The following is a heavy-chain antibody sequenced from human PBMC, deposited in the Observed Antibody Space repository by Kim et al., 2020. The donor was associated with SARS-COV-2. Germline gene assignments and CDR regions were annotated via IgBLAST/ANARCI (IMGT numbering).Heavy chain of an antibody. J-gene: IGHJ5*01. D-gene: IGHD2-21*01. V-gene: IGHV3-7*03. Sequence: GGSLRLSCAASGFTFSSYWMSWVRQAPGKGLEWAANLNQDGSAKFYVDPVKGRFTISRDNAKNSVFLQMNSLRAEDTAVYYCARGIPSAWGHGTLVTVSS. CDR2: LNQDGSAK. CDR1: GFTFSSYW. CDR3: ARGIPSA.